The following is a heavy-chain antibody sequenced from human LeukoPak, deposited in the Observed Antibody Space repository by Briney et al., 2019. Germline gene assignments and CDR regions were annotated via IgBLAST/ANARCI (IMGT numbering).Heavy chain of an antibody. CDR3: AKDSRIKQQLVPGY. CDR1: GFTFSSYD. J-gene: IGHJ4*02. D-gene: IGHD6-13*01. Sequence: GGSLRLSCAASGFTFSSYDVSWVRQAPGKGLEWVSGISGSGDKTYYADSVKGRFAISRDNSKNTLYLQINSLRAEDTAVYYCAKDSRIKQQLVPGYWGQGTLVTVSS. CDR2: ISGSGDKT. V-gene: IGHV3-23*01.